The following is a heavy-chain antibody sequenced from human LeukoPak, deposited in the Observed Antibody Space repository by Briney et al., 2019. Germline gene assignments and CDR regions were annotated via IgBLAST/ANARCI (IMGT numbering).Heavy chain of an antibody. V-gene: IGHV4-59*01. Sequence: PSETLFLTCTVSGGSISSYYWSWIRQPPGKGLEWIGYIYYSGSTNYNPSLKSRVTISVDTSKNQFSLKLSSVTAADTAVYYCARTGGRTFDYWGQGTLVTVSS. CDR2: IYYSGST. D-gene: IGHD1-26*01. J-gene: IGHJ4*02. CDR3: ARTGGRTFDY. CDR1: GGSISSYY.